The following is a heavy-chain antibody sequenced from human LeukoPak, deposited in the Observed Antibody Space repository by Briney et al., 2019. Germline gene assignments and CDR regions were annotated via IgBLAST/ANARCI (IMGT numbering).Heavy chain of an antibody. CDR3: AKELLGNFDY. D-gene: IGHD7-27*01. J-gene: IGHJ4*02. CDR2: ISGSGDYT. Sequence: PGGSLRLSCAASGFTFSSYSMNWVRQAPGKGLEWVSAISGSGDYTYYADSVKGRFTISRDNSKNTLYLQMNSLRAEDTALYYCAKELLGNFDYWGQGTLVTVSS. CDR1: GFTFSSYS. V-gene: IGHV3-23*01.